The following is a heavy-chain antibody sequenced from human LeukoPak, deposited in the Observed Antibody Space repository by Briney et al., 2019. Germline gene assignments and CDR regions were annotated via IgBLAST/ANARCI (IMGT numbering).Heavy chain of an antibody. Sequence: SETLSLTCTVSGGSISSYYWSWIRQPPGKGLEWIGYIYYSGSTNYNPSLKSRVTISVDTSKNQFSLKLSSVTAADTAMYYCARAEAPSGYYDSSGYIRTPYFDYWGQGTLVTVSS. D-gene: IGHD3-22*01. CDR1: GGSISSYY. J-gene: IGHJ4*02. CDR3: ARAEAPSGYYDSSGYIRTPYFDY. CDR2: IYYSGST. V-gene: IGHV4-59*01.